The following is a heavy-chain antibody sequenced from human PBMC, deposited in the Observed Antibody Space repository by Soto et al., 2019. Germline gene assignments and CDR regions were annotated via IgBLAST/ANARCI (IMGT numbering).Heavy chain of an antibody. Sequence: EVQLLESGGGLVQPGGSLRLSCAASGFTFSSYAMSWVRQAPGKGLEWVSAISGSGGSTYYADSVKGGFTISRDNSKNTLYLQMNSLRAEDTAVYYCARNTYYDTRDHPIYYYYYYGMDVWGQGTTVTVSS. CDR2: ISGSGGST. V-gene: IGHV3-23*01. J-gene: IGHJ6*02. CDR3: ARNTYYDTRDHPIYYYYYYGMDV. CDR1: GFTFSSYA. D-gene: IGHD3-9*01.